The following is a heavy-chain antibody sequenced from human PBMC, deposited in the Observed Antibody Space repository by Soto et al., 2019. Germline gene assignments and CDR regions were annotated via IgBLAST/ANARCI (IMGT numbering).Heavy chain of an antibody. CDR2: IYPGDHET. V-gene: IGHV5-51*01. CDR1: GYTFFNFW. D-gene: IGHD6-13*01. CDR3: ARSPRSSPYFDY. Sequence: GESLKISWPGSGYTFFNFWICCVRQLPGKGLEWMGIIYPGDHETRYSPSFHGKVTISADKSINTAYLQWNSLEASDTAFYFCARSPRSSPYFDYWGQGALVTVSS. J-gene: IGHJ4*02.